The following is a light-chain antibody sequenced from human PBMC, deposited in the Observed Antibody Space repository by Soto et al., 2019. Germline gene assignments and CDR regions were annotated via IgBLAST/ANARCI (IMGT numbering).Light chain of an antibody. CDR2: LNSDGSH. Sequence: QPVLTQSPSASASLGASVKLTCTLSSGHSTYTIAWHQQQPEKGPRFLMRLNSDGSHTKGDGIPDRFSGSSSGAERYLTISSLQSEDEAYYYCQNWGTGILVFGGGTKLTVL. CDR3: QNWGTGILV. V-gene: IGLV4-69*01. CDR1: SGHSTYT. J-gene: IGLJ2*01.